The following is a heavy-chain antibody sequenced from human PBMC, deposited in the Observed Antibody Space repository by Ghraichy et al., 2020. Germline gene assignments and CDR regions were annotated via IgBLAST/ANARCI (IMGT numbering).Heavy chain of an antibody. D-gene: IGHD4-17*01. V-gene: IGHV4-30-4*01. CDR1: GGSISSGDYY. Sequence: SQTLSLTCTVSGGSISSGDYYWTWIRQPPGKGLEWIGYLYFSGSTSYNPFLESRVTISVDTSKNQISLKLSTVTAADTAVYYCARGEWDDYGDYGGMDVWGQGTTVTVSS. CDR2: LYFSGST. CDR3: ARGEWDDYGDYGGMDV. J-gene: IGHJ6*02.